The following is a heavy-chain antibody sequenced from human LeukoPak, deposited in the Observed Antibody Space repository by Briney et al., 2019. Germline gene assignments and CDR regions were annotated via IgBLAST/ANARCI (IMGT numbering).Heavy chain of an antibody. Sequence: GSSVKVSCKASGGTFSSYAISWVRQAPGQGLEWMGRIIPILGIANYAQKFQGRVTITADKSTSTAYMELSSLRSEDTAVYYCARDYQRGYSYGLTTLPYYYYGMAVGGQGTTVTVYS. V-gene: IGHV1-69*04. CDR1: GGTFSSYA. D-gene: IGHD5-18*01. J-gene: IGHJ6*02. CDR2: IIPILGIA. CDR3: ARDYQRGYSYGLTTLPYYYYGMAV.